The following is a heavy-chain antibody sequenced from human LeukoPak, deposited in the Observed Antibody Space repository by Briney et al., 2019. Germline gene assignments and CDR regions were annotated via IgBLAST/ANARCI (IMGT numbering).Heavy chain of an antibody. CDR3: ARGEVGALGAFDI. J-gene: IGHJ3*02. D-gene: IGHD1-26*01. V-gene: IGHV1-46*01. CDR1: GYTFTSYG. CDR2: INPSGGST. Sequence: ASVKVSCKASGYTFTSYGISWVRQAPGQGLEWMGIINPSGGSTSYAQKFQGRVTMTRDMSTSTVYMELSSLRSEDTAVYYCARGEVGALGAFDIWGQGTMVTVSS.